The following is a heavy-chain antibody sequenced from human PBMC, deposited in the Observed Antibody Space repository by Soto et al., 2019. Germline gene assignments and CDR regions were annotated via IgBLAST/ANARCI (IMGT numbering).Heavy chain of an antibody. CDR3: AKDGLSDSPSAIDY. V-gene: IGHV3-21*04. CDR1: GFTFRTYG. CDR2: ISSSGSFI. D-gene: IGHD6-13*01. J-gene: IGHJ4*02. Sequence: GGSLRLSCAASGFTFRTYGMNWVRRAPGGGLEWVASISSSGSFIYYADSVKGRFTISRDNSKNTLFLQMNSLRDEDTAIYYCAKDGLSDSPSAIDYWGQGTRVTVSS.